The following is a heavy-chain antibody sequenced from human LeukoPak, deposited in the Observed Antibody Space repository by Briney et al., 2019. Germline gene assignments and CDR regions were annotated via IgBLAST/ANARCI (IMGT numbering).Heavy chain of an antibody. CDR3: ARDRPGFGDFWSGHNWFDP. CDR2: IYTSGST. D-gene: IGHD3-3*01. V-gene: IGHV4-4*07. CDR1: GGSISSYY. Sequence: SETLSLTCTVSGGSISSYYWSWIRQPAGKGLEWIGRIYTSGSTNYNPSLKSRITMSVDTSKNQFSLKLSSVTAADTAVYYCARDRPGFGDFWSGHNWFDPWGQGILVTVSS. J-gene: IGHJ5*02.